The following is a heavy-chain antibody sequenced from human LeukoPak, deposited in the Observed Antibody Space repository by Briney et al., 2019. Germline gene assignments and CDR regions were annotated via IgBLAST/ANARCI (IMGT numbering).Heavy chain of an antibody. D-gene: IGHD3-10*01. V-gene: IGHV4-34*01. CDR3: ARWGSGSYYNPRRFDP. J-gene: IGHJ5*02. Sequence: SETLSLTCAVYGGSFSGYYWSWIRQPPGKGLEWIGEINHSGSTNYNPSPKSRVTISVDTSKNQFSLKLSSVTAADTAVYYCARWGSGSYYNPRRFDPWGQGTLVTVSS. CDR1: GGSFSGYY. CDR2: INHSGST.